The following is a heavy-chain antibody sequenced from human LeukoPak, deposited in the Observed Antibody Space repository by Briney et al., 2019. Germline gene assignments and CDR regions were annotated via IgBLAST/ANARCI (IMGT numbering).Heavy chain of an antibody. J-gene: IGHJ5*02. CDR1: GGSISGYS. Sequence: SDTLSLTCTVSGGSISGYSWNWIRQSPGQGLEWIGYIFYSGGTNYNPPLKRRVTIIPDTSWTSFSLKLRTVTIADTAVYYCAGSISGYIISWGCFDPWGQGTLVNVSS. D-gene: IGHD6-19*01. CDR3: AGSISGYIISWGCFDP. CDR2: IFYSGGT. V-gene: IGHV4-59*07.